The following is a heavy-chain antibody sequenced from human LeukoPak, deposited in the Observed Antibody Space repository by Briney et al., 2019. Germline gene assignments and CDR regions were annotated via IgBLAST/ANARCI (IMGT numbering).Heavy chain of an antibody. CDR2: IYSGGST. Sequence: PGGSLRLSCAASGFTVSSNYMSWVCQAPGKGLEWVSVIYSGGSTYYADSVKGRFTISRDNSKNTLYLQMNSLRAEDTAVYYCARDDVVAGNFDYWGQGTLVTVSS. J-gene: IGHJ4*02. V-gene: IGHV3-66*01. CDR3: ARDDVVAGNFDY. D-gene: IGHD6-19*01. CDR1: GFTVSSNY.